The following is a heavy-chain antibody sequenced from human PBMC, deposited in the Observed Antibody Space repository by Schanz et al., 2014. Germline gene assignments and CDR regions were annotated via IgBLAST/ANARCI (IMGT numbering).Heavy chain of an antibody. V-gene: IGHV3-33*03. Sequence: QVPLVESGGGVVQPGRSLRLSCVASGFTFSSYDVFWVRQAPGKGLEWVTILWHDGSKKYYADSVKGRFTISRDNAKSSLYLQMNSLRVEDTAVYYCAASSGWHPSTDYWGQGTLVTVSS. CDR2: LWHDGSKK. CDR3: AASSGWHPSTDY. D-gene: IGHD6-19*01. CDR1: GFTFSSYD. J-gene: IGHJ4*02.